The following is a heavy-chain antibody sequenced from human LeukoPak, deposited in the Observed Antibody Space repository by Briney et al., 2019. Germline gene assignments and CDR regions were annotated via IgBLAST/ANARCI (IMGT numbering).Heavy chain of an antibody. CDR2: IIPILGIA. V-gene: IGHV1-69*10. Sequence: ASVSVSCKASGGTFSSYAISWVRQAPGQGLEWMGRIIPILGIANYAQKFQGRVTITADKSTSTAYMELSSLRSEDTAVYYCARALSYYYYYYGMDVWGQGTTVTVS. CDR3: ARALSYYYYYYGMDV. J-gene: IGHJ6*02. CDR1: GGTFSSYA.